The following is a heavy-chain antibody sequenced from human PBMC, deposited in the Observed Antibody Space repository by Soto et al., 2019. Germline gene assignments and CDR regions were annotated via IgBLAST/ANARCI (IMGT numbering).Heavy chain of an antibody. V-gene: IGHV1-3*01. Sequence: AASVKVSCKASGYTFTSYAMHWVRQAPGQRLEWMGWINAGNGNTKYSQKFQDRVTITTDTSASTAYMELSSLKSEDTAVYYCARDVAAADYWGQGTLVTVSS. D-gene: IGHD6-13*01. J-gene: IGHJ4*02. CDR2: INAGNGNT. CDR1: GYTFTSYA. CDR3: ARDVAAADY.